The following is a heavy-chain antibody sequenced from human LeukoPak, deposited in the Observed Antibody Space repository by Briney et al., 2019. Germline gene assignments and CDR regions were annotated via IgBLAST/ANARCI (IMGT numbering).Heavy chain of an antibody. D-gene: IGHD3-10*01. CDR1: GFTFDDYG. CDR3: AGPSDYGSGSYYSALIEG. V-gene: IGHV3-74*01. Sequence: GGSLRLSCAASGFTFDDYGMSWVRQAPGKGLVWVSRINSDGSSTSYADSVKGRFTISRDNAKNTLYLQMNSLRAEDTAVYYCAGPSDYGSGSYYSALIEGWGQGTLVTVSS. CDR2: INSDGSST. J-gene: IGHJ4*02.